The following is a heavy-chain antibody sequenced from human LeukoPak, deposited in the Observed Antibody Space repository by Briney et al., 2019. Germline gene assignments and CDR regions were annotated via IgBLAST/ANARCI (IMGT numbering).Heavy chain of an antibody. CDR3: AKKSRGSGSYYGDY. Sequence: GGTLRLSCAASGFTFSSYGMSWVRQAPGKGLEWASAISGSGGSTYYADSVKGRFTISRDNSKNTLYLQMNSLRAEDTAVYYCAKKSRGSGSYYGDYWGQGILVTVSS. D-gene: IGHD3-10*01. V-gene: IGHV3-23*01. CDR1: GFTFSSYG. J-gene: IGHJ4*02. CDR2: ISGSGGST.